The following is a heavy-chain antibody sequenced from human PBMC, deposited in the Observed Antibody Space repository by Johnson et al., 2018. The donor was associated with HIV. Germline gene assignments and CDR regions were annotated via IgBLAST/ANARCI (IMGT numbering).Heavy chain of an antibody. Sequence: MQLVESGGGLVQPGGSLRLSCAVSGFIFRDYYMSWIRQAPGKGLEWVSYISSSGKSTNYADSVKGRFTISRDNAKNSLSLQMNSLRAEDTAIYYCAREEGSDILTRGDAFDIWGQGTMVAVSS. D-gene: IGHD3-9*01. J-gene: IGHJ3*02. V-gene: IGHV3-11*04. CDR2: ISSSGKST. CDR3: AREEGSDILTRGDAFDI. CDR1: GFIFRDYY.